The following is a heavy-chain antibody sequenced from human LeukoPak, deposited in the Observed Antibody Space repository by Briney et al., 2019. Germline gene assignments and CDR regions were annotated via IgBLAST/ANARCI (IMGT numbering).Heavy chain of an antibody. CDR3: ARRGVVTAPAAFDI. D-gene: IGHD2-21*02. CDR2: MYTSVSA. Sequence: SETLSLTCTVSGASIGSDYWNWIRQPAGKGLEWVGRMYTSVSANYNPSLKSRVTISVDTSKNQFSLKLSSVTAADTAVYYSARRGVVTAPAAFDIWGQGTMVTVSS. CDR1: GASIGSDY. V-gene: IGHV4-4*07. J-gene: IGHJ3*02.